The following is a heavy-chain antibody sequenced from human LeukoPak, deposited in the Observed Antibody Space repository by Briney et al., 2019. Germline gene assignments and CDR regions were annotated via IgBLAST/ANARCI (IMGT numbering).Heavy chain of an antibody. V-gene: IGHV3-11*04. D-gene: IGHD6-19*01. CDR2: ISSIGTTI. CDR3: ARVGIAVAPLGIDY. J-gene: IGHJ4*02. CDR1: GFTFSDYY. Sequence: GGSLRLSCAASGFTFSDYYMSWIRQAPGKGLEWVSYISSIGTTIYYADSVKGRFTISRDNSKNTLYLQMNSLRAEDTAVYYCARVGIAVAPLGIDYWGQGTLVTVSS.